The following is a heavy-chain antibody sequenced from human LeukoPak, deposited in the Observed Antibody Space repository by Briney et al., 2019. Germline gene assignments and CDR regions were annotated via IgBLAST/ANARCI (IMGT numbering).Heavy chain of an antibody. J-gene: IGHJ4*02. V-gene: IGHV3-7*01. CDR3: AGDSSGYYWAF. CDR2: INQDGSEK. CDR1: GFTFSSYW. D-gene: IGHD3-22*01. Sequence: PGGSLRLSCAASGFTFSSYWMTWVRQAPGKGLEWVANINQDGSEKYYVDSVKGRFTISRDNAKNSLYLSMNSLRAEDTAVYYCAGDSSGYYWAFWGQGTLVTVSS.